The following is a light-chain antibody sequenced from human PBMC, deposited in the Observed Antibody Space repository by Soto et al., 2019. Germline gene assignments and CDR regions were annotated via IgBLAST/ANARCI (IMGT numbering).Light chain of an antibody. V-gene: IGLV2-14*01. CDR3: SSYRSTSTLWV. J-gene: IGLJ1*01. CDR1: SSDVGGYNY. CDR2: EVT. Sequence: LTQPASVSGSPGQSITISCTGTSSDVGGYNYVSWYQQHPGKAPKLMIYEVTNRPSGVSNRFSGSKSGNTASLTISGLQAEDEADYYCSSYRSTSTLWVFGTGTRSPS.